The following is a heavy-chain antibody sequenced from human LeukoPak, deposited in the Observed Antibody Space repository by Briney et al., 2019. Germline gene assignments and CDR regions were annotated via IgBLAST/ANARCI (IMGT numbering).Heavy chain of an antibody. D-gene: IGHD3-9*01. CDR2: ISGSGEGT. Sequence: GGSLRLSCAASGFIFSNYAITWIRQAPGKGLEWVSEISGSGEGTYYGDSVKGRFTISRDNSKNTLYLQMNSLRAGDTAIYYCAREDWDFDYWGQGTLVTVSS. V-gene: IGHV3-23*01. CDR1: GFIFSNYA. CDR3: AREDWDFDY. J-gene: IGHJ4*02.